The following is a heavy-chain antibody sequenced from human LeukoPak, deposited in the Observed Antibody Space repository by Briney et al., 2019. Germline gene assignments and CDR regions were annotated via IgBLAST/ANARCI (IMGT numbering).Heavy chain of an antibody. V-gene: IGHV3-7*01. Sequence: GGSLRLSCAASGFTFSSYWMCWVRQAPGKGLEWVANIRQDGSVQNYVDSVKGRFTISRDNPKNSVYLQMSSLRAEDTAVYYCLVTTRSRGFDYWGQGTLVTVSS. CDR2: IRQDGSVQ. CDR1: GFTFSSYW. D-gene: IGHD1/OR15-1a*01. J-gene: IGHJ4*02. CDR3: LVTTRSRGFDY.